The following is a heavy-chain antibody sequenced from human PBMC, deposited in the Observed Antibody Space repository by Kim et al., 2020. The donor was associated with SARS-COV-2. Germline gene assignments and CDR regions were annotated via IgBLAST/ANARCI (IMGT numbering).Heavy chain of an antibody. D-gene: IGHD3-22*01. V-gene: IGHV1-69*13. Sequence: SVKVSCKASGGTFSSYAISWVRQAPGQGLEWMGGIIPIFGTANYAQKFQGRVTITADESTSTAYMELSSLRSEDTAVYYCARANYYDSSGYLGWFDPWGQGTLVTVSS. J-gene: IGHJ5*02. CDR2: IIPIFGTA. CDR1: GGTFSSYA. CDR3: ARANYYDSSGYLGWFDP.